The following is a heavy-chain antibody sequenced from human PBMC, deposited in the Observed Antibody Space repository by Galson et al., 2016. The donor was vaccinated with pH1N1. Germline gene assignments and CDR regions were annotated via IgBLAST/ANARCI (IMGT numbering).Heavy chain of an antibody. CDR2: LYKSGST. Sequence: SETLSLTCSVSGASISRHYWSWIRQPAGKGLEWIGRLYKSGSTKYNPSLKSRITMSGDTSKNQFSLKLTSVTAADTAVYYCARERRIRDLEVGNWFDPWGQGTLVTVSS. CDR3: ARERRIRDLEVGNWFDP. CDR1: GASISRHY. V-gene: IGHV4-4*07. D-gene: IGHD3-3*01. J-gene: IGHJ5*02.